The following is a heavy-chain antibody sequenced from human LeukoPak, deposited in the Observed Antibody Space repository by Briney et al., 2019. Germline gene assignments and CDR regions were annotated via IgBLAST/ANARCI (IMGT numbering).Heavy chain of an antibody. CDR1: GVSISSYY. Sequence: SETLSLTCTVSGVSISSYYWNWIRQHPGKGLEWIGHIYYSDYTYYNPSLRSRVTISIDTSENQFSLKLSSVSAADTAVYYCAREVVSMIEVGYFDSWGQGTLVTVST. V-gene: IGHV4-59*06. J-gene: IGHJ4*02. CDR2: IYYSDYT. CDR3: AREVVSMIEVGYFDS. D-gene: IGHD3-22*01.